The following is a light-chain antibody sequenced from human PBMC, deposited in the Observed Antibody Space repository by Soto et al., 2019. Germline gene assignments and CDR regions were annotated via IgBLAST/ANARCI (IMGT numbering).Light chain of an antibody. J-gene: IGKJ2*01. CDR2: LGS. CDR3: LQALQTVGT. V-gene: IGKV2-28*01. CDR1: QSLLHSNGHNH. Sequence: DLVMTQSPLSLPVTPGEPASISCRSSQSLLHSNGHNHLDWYLQTPGQYPQLLIYLGSNRASGVPDRFSGSGSGTDVTLKISRVEAEDVRVYYFLQALQTVGTFGQGNKLEIK.